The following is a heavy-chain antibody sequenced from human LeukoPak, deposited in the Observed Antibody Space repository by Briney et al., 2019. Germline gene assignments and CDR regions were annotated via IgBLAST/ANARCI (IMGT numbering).Heavy chain of an antibody. D-gene: IGHD4-17*01. CDR2: VFHGGST. CDR3: ARLPTGYPNWFDS. CDR1: GGSISSGTYY. Sequence: SETLSLTCTVSGGSISSGTYYWGWIRQPPGKGLEWIGSVFHGGSTYYNPSLKSRVTISVDTEDTSKNQFSLKLSSVTAADTAVYYCARLPTGYPNWFDSWGQGTLVTVSS. V-gene: IGHV4-39*01. J-gene: IGHJ5*01.